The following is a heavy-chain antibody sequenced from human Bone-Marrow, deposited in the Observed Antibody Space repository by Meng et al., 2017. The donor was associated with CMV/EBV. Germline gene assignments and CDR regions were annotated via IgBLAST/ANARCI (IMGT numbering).Heavy chain of an antibody. CDR3: AKDLGFWSGYYLPPNYYYYGMDV. CDR1: GFTFSSYA. Sequence: GESLKISCAASGFTFSSYAMHWVRQAPGKGLEWVAVISYDGSNKYYADSVKGRFTISRDNSKNTLYLQMNSLRAEDTAVYYCAKDLGFWSGYYLPPNYYYYGMDVWGQGTTVTVSS. V-gene: IGHV3-30-3*01. J-gene: IGHJ6*02. D-gene: IGHD3-3*01. CDR2: ISYDGSNK.